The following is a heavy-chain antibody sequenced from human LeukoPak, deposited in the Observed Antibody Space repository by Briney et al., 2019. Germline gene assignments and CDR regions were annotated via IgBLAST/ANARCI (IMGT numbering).Heavy chain of an antibody. CDR1: GYTFTSYG. D-gene: IGHD6-13*01. CDR3: ARASSSWYVADDY. V-gene: IGHV1-18*01. CDR2: ISAYNGNT. J-gene: IGHJ4*02. Sequence: ASVKVSCKASGYTFTSYGISWVRQSPRQGLECMGRISAYNGNTNYAQNLQGRVTMTTDTSTSTAHMELRSLRSDDTAVYYCARASSSWYVADDYWGQGTLVTVSS.